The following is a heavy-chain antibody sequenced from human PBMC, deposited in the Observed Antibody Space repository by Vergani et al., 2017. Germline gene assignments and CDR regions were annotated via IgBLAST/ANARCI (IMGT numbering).Heavy chain of an antibody. CDR2: INPNSGGT. Sequence: QVQLVQSGAEVKKPGASVKVSCKVSGYTLTELSMHWVRQAPGKGLEWMGWINPNSGGTNYAQEFQGRVTMTRDTSISTAYMELSRLRSDDTAVYYCARVHCSGGSCHDYFDYWGQGTLVTVSS. V-gene: IGHV1-2*02. CDR1: GYTLTELS. D-gene: IGHD2-15*01. J-gene: IGHJ4*02. CDR3: ARVHCSGGSCHDYFDY.